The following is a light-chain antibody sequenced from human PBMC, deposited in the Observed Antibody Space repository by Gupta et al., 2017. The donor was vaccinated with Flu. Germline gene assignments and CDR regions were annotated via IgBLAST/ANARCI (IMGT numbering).Light chain of an antibody. J-gene: IGLJ1*01. CDR3: AAWDDSLNGHYV. CDR1: SSSIGSNP. Sequence: VTISCSGSSSSIGSNPVNWYQQVPGTAPNLLIYGNYQRPSGVPDRCSGSKSGTSASLAISGLQAEEEADYYCAAWDDSLNGHYVFGTGTKVTVL. CDR2: GNY. V-gene: IGLV1-44*01.